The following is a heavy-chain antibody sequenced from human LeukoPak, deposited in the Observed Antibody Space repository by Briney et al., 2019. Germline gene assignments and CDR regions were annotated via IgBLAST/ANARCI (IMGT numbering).Heavy chain of an antibody. CDR2: INPSGGST. J-gene: IGHJ4*02. D-gene: IGHD2-15*01. CDR3: VLGSEVESFDY. CDR1: GYTFTSYY. Sequence: GASVKVSCKASGYTFTSYYMHWVRQAPGQGLEWMGIINPSGGSTTYAQKFQGRATMTRDTSTSTVYMELSSLRSEDTAVYYCVLGSEVESFDYWGQGTLVTVSS. V-gene: IGHV1-46*01.